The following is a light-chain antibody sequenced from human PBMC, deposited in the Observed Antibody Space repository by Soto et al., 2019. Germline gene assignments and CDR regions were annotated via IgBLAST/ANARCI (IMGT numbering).Light chain of an antibody. Sequence: VLTQSPGTLSFSPGGRASLSCRAGQSFSSTYLAFDQQKRGHSPSLRIYDASSRATDIPDRFSGSGSGTHFTPTIPRLEPEDFAVYYCQQYGSSPITFGQGTRLEIK. V-gene: IGKV3-20*01. J-gene: IGKJ5*01. CDR3: QQYGSSPIT. CDR2: DAS. CDR1: QSFSSTY.